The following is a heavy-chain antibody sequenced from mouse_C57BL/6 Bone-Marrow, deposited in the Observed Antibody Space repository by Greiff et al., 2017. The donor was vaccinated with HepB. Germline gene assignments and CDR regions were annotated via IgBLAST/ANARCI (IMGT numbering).Heavy chain of an antibody. V-gene: IGHV1-22*01. Sequence: EVQLQQSGPELVKPGASVKMSCKASGYTFTDYNMHWVKQSHGKSLEWIGYINPNNGGTSYNQKFKGKATLTVNKSSSTAYMELRSLTSEDSAVYYCARRWALGDWFAYWGQGTLVTVSA. J-gene: IGHJ3*01. CDR1: GYTFTDYN. CDR3: ARRWALGDWFAY. CDR2: INPNNGGT. D-gene: IGHD3-1*01.